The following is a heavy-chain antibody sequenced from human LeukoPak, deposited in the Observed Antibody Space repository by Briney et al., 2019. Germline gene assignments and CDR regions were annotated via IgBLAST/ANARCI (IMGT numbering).Heavy chain of an antibody. V-gene: IGHV4-39*01. CDR1: GGFISSSSYY. D-gene: IGHD6-19*01. J-gene: IGHJ4*02. CDR3: VLEGGWPDPNFDY. CDR2: IYYSGST. Sequence: SETLSLTCTVSGGFISSSSYYWGWIRQPPGKGLEWIGSIYYSGSTYYNPSLKSRVTISVDTSKNQFSLKLSSVTAADTAVYYCVLEGGWPDPNFDYWGQGTLVTVSS.